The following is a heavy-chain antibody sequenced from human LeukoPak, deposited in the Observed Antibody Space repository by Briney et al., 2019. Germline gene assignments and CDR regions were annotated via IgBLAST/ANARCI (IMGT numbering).Heavy chain of an antibody. CDR1: GFTFGDYA. CDR2: IRSKAYGGTT. J-gene: IGHJ3*02. V-gene: IGHV3-49*04. D-gene: IGHD2-2*01. CDR3: TREPALVVPAEDAFDI. Sequence: GGSLRLSCTASGFTFGDYAMSWVRQAPGKGLEWVGFIRSKAYGGTTEYAASVKGRFTISRDDSKSIAYLQMNSLKTEDTAVYYCTREPALVVPAEDAFDIWGQGTMVTVSS.